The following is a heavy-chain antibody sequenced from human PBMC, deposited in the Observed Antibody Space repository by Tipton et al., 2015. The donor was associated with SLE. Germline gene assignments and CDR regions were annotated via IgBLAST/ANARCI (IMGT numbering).Heavy chain of an antibody. V-gene: IGHV4-39*01. D-gene: IGHD4-17*01. Sequence: TLSLTCSVSGDSFYSSHDLWDWIRQSPGKGLEWIGRRFSGGGTYYNPSLKRRVTISVDMSKSQFSLNLNLVTAADTAVYYCAGIPVGLRPPLYWGQGMLVTVSS. CDR3: AGIPVGLRPPLY. CDR2: RFSGGGT. CDR1: GDSFYSSHDL. J-gene: IGHJ4*02.